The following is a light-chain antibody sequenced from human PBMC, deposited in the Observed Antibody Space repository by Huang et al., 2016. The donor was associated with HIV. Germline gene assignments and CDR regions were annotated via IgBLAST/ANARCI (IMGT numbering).Light chain of an antibody. CDR2: GAS. Sequence: EIVLTQSPGTLSLSPGERATLSCGASQSVRSSSLAWYQQQPGQSPRLLIFGASNRATAIPDRFSGSGSATDFTLTISRLEPEDFAVYYCQQYGSSPLTFGGGTKVEIK. CDR1: QSVRSSS. CDR3: QQYGSSPLT. V-gene: IGKV3-20*01. J-gene: IGKJ4*01.